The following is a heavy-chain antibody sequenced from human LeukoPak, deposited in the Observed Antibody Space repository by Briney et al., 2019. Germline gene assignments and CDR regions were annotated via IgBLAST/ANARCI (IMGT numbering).Heavy chain of an antibody. Sequence: SETLSLTCTVSVGSIISSSYSWGWIRQPPGKGLEWIGSIYYSGSTYYNPSLKSRVTISVDTSKNQFSLKLSSVTAADTAVYYCPRHGSYGDDSYYYYYYYMDVWGKGTTVTVSS. D-gene: IGHD1-26*01. CDR3: PRHGSYGDDSYYYYYYYMDV. J-gene: IGHJ6*03. V-gene: IGHV4-39*01. CDR1: VGSIISSSYS. CDR2: IYYSGST.